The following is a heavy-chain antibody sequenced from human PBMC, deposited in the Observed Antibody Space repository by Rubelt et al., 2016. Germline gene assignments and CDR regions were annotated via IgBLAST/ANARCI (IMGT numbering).Heavy chain of an antibody. Sequence: EWVSAISGSGGSTYYADSVKGRFTISRHNSKNTLYLQMNSLRAEDTAVYYCARDMDTAMVFWGQGTLVTVSS. D-gene: IGHD5-18*01. CDR2: ISGSGGST. V-gene: IGHV3-23*01. CDR3: ARDMDTAMVF. J-gene: IGHJ4*02.